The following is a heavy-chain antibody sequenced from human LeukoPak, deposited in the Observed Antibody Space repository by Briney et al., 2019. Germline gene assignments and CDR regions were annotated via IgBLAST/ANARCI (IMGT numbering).Heavy chain of an antibody. CDR2: ISGSGGST. V-gene: IGHV3-23*01. Sequence: PGGSLRLSCAASGFTFSSYAMSWVRQAPGKGLEWVSAISGSGGSTYYADSVKGRFTISRDNSKNTLYLQMNSLRAEDTAVYYCAKAEHYYYDSSGYYGYWGQGTLVTVSS. D-gene: IGHD3-22*01. CDR1: GFTFSSYA. CDR3: AKAEHYYYDSSGYYGY. J-gene: IGHJ4*02.